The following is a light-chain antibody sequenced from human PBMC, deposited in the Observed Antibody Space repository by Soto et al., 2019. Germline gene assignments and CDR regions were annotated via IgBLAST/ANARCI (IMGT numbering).Light chain of an antibody. CDR3: QQYGTSPFT. CDR2: GAS. V-gene: IGKV3-20*01. CDR1: QSVASSY. J-gene: IGKJ3*01. Sequence: EIVFTQSPCTLSLSPGDRATLSCRATQSVASSYLAWYQQKPGQAPRLLIYGASSRATGIPDKFSGSGSGTDFTLTISRLEPEDFAVYYCQQYGTSPFTFGPGTKVEIK.